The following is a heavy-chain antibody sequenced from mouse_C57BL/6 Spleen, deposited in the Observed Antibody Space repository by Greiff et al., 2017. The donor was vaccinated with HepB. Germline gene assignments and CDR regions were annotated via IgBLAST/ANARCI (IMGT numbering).Heavy chain of an antibody. CDR2: ISYDGSN. CDR3: AREYYYGSSYPPY. D-gene: IGHD1-1*01. Sequence: VQLQESGPGLVKPSQSLSLTCSVTGYSITSGYYWNWIRQFPGNKLEWMGYISYDGSNNYNPSLKNRISITRDTSKNQFFLKLNSVTTEDTATYYCAREYYYGSSYPPYWGQGTLVTVSA. J-gene: IGHJ3*01. V-gene: IGHV3-6*01. CDR1: GYSITSGYY.